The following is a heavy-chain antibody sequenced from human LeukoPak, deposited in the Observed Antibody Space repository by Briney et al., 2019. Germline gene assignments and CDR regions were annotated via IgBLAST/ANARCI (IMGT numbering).Heavy chain of an antibody. V-gene: IGHV5-51*07. CDR3: ARAQIAVAANDAFDI. CDR1: GYRFTSYW. CDR2: IYPGDSDT. D-gene: IGHD6-19*01. J-gene: IGHJ3*02. Sequence: GESLKISCKGSGYRFTSYWIGWVHQMPGKGLEWMGIIYPGDSDTRYSPSFQGQVTISADKSISTAYLQWSSLKASDTAMYYCARAQIAVAANDAFDIWGQGTMVTVSS.